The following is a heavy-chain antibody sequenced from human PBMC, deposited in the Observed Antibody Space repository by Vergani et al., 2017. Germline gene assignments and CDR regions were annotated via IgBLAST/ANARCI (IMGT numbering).Heavy chain of an antibody. V-gene: IGHV2-5*01. CDR2: IYWNDDK. CDR3: AHSGYSSSGTDFDY. D-gene: IGHD6-13*01. Sequence: QITLKESGPTLVKPTQTLTLTCTFSGFSLSTSGVGVGWIRQPPGKALEWLALIYWNDDKRYSPSLKSRLNITKDTSKNQVVLTMTNMDPVDTATYYCAHSGYSSSGTDFDYWGQGTLVTVSS. J-gene: IGHJ4*02. CDR1: GFSLSTSGVG.